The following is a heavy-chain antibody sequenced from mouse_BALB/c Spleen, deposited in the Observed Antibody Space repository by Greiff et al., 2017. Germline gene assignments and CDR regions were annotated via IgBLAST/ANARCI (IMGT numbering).Heavy chain of an antibody. Sequence: EVKLVESGGGLVQPGGSMKLSCVASGFTFSSYWMSWVRQSPEKGLEWVAEIRLKSDNYATHYAESVKGKFTISRDDSKSRLYLQMNSLRAEDTGIYYCTAYGNYWFAYWGQGTLVTVSA. CDR1: GFTFSSYW. D-gene: IGHD2-1*01. CDR2: IRLKSDNYAT. V-gene: IGHV6-3*01. CDR3: TAYGNYWFAY. J-gene: IGHJ3*01.